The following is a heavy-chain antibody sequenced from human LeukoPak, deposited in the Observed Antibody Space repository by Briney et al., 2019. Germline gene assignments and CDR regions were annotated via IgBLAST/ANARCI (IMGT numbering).Heavy chain of an antibody. D-gene: IGHD6-13*01. J-gene: IGHJ4*02. CDR2: IYYSGST. V-gene: IGHV4-31*11. CDR3: AGRSSSWYGMFV. CDR1: GGSFSGYY. Sequence: PSETLSLTCAVYGGSFSGYYWSWIRQHPGKGLEWIGYIYYSGSTYYNPSLKSRVTISVDTSKNQFSLKLSSVTAADTAVYYCAGRSSSWYGMFVWGQGTLVTVSS.